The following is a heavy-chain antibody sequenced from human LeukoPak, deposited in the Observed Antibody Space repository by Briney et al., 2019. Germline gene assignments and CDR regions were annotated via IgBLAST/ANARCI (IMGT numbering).Heavy chain of an antibody. CDR1: GFTFSSYS. D-gene: IGHD5-24*01. CDR3: ARGAHDGYKGGY. Sequence: GGSLRLSCAASGFTFSSYSMNWVRQAPGKGLEWVSYISSSSSTICYADSVKGRFTISRDNAKNSLYLQMNSLRAEDTAVYYCARGAHDGYKGGYWGQGTLVTVSS. V-gene: IGHV3-48*01. CDR2: ISSSSSTI. J-gene: IGHJ4*02.